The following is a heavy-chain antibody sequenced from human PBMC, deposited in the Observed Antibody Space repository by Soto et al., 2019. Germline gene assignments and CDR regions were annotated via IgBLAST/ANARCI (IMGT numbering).Heavy chain of an antibody. V-gene: IGHV1-69*12. D-gene: IGHD3-10*01. CDR2: VIPMLGTT. CDR3: ARHAGTYSYDDMDV. Sequence: QVQLVQSGAEVKKPGSSVKVSCKASGGTFSTYAISWVRQAPGQGLEWMGGVIPMLGTTNNAQKFQGRVTITADESTSTAYMELPSLRSEDTAVYYCARHAGTYSYDDMDVWGQGTTVTVSS. CDR1: GGTFSTYA. J-gene: IGHJ6*02.